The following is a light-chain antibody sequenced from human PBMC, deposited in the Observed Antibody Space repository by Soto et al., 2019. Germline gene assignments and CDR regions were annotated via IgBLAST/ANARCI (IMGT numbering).Light chain of an antibody. CDR2: GAS. CDR1: QSVRSK. Sequence: EIVMTQSPATLSVSPGERATLSCRASQSVRSKLAWYHQKPGQAPRLLIYGASTRANGVPARFSGSGSGTEYRLTISSLQSEDFAVYYCQQYSNWPLITFGQGTRLEIK. V-gene: IGKV3-15*01. J-gene: IGKJ5*01. CDR3: QQYSNWPLIT.